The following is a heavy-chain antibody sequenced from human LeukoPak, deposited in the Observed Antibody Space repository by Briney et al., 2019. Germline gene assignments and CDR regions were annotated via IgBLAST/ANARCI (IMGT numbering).Heavy chain of an antibody. CDR1: GGSISSSNW. V-gene: IGHV3-20*04. J-gene: IGHJ4*02. CDR3: ARGQSVGWEIGVCDF. Sequence: PSGTLSLTCAVSGGSISSSNWWSWVRQAPGKGLEWVSGINWNGGSTGYADSVKGRFTISRDDSRNTLYLQMTSLRAEDTAVYYCARGQSVGWEIGVCDFWGQGSLVTVAS. CDR2: INWNGGST. D-gene: IGHD1-26*01.